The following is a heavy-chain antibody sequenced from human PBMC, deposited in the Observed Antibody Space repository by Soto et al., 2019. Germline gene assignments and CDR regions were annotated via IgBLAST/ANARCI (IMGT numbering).Heavy chain of an antibody. V-gene: IGHV4-39*01. Sequence: PSETLSLTCTVSGGSISSSSYYWGWIRQPPGKGLEWIGSIYYSGSTYYNPSLKSRVTISVDTSKNQFSLKLSSVTAADTAVYYCARPATSQENFDYWGQGTLVTVSS. CDR1: GGSISSSSYY. CDR2: IYYSGST. CDR3: ARPATSQENFDY. D-gene: IGHD2-2*01. J-gene: IGHJ4*02.